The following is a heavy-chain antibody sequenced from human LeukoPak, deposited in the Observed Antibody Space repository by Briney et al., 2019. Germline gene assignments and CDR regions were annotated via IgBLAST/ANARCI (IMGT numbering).Heavy chain of an antibody. V-gene: IGHV3-11*04. CDR3: ARGTTIFGVVLRVYDMDV. J-gene: IGHJ6*03. CDR2: ISSSGSTI. D-gene: IGHD3-3*01. CDR1: GFTFSDYY. Sequence: GGSLRLSCAASGFTFSDYYMSWIRQAPGKGLEGVSYISSSGSTIYYADSVKGRFTISRDNAKNSLYLQMNSLRAEDTAVYYCARGTTIFGVVLRVYDMDVWGKGTTATVSS.